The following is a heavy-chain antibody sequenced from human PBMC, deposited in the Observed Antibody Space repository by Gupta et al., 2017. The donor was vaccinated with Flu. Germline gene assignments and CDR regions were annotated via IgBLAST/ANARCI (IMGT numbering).Heavy chain of an antibody. CDR3: ARRPEPEYVWGSYRPLYFDY. D-gene: IGHD3-16*02. Sequence: QLQLQESGPGLVNPSETLSLACSVTGGSISSISYYLGWIRQPPGKGLEWIGSIYYSGNTSYNPSLKGRVTISVDTPKNQFSLKLSSVTAADTAVYYCARRPEPEYVWGSYRPLYFDYWGQGTLVTVSS. CDR1: GGSISSISYY. CDR2: IYYSGNT. J-gene: IGHJ4*03. V-gene: IGHV4-39*01.